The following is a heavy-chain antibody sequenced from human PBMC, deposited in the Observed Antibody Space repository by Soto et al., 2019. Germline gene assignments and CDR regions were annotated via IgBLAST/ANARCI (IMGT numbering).Heavy chain of an antibody. J-gene: IGHJ4*02. CDR1: GGTFSSYA. V-gene: IGHV1-69*01. Sequence: QVQLVQSGAEVKKPGSSVKVSCKASGGTFSSYAISWVRQAPGQGLEWMGGIIPIFGTANYAQKFRGRVTITADESTSTAYMELSSLRSEDTAVYYCARGKMNEQWLAPSFDYWGQGTLVTVSS. D-gene: IGHD6-19*01. CDR3: ARGKMNEQWLAPSFDY. CDR2: IIPIFGTA.